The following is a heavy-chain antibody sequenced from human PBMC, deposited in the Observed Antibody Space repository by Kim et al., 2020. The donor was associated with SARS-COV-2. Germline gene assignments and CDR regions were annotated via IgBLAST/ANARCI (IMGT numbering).Heavy chain of an antibody. CDR2: ISYDGSNK. V-gene: IGHV3-30*04. D-gene: IGHD2-21*02. J-gene: IGHJ4*02. Sequence: GGSLRLSCAASGFTFSSYAMHWVRQAPGKGLEWVAVISYDGSNKYYADSVKGRFTISRDNSKNTLYLQMNSLRAEDTAVYYCARKRLVVVTAIHSGDYWGQGTLVTVSS. CDR3: ARKRLVVVTAIHSGDY. CDR1: GFTFSSYA.